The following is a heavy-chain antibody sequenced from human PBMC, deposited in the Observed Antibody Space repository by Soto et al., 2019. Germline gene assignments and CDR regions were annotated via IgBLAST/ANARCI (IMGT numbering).Heavy chain of an antibody. V-gene: IGHV3-33*01. D-gene: IGHD1-26*01. CDR3: ARDDIVGAKRDYYYYGMDV. CDR1: GFTFSSYG. CDR2: IWYDGSNK. Sequence: PGGSLRLSCAASGFTFSSYGVHWVRQAPGKGLEWVAVIWYDGSNKYYADSVKGRFTISRDNSKNTLYLQMNSLRAEDTAVYYCARDDIVGAKRDYYYYGMDVWGQGTTVTVS. J-gene: IGHJ6*02.